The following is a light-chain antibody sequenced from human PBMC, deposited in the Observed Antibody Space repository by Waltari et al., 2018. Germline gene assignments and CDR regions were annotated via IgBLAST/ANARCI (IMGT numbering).Light chain of an antibody. J-gene: IGKJ3*01. Sequence: AIRMTQSPSSFSASTGDRVTITCRASQGISGYLAWYQQKPGKAPKLLISAASSLQSGVPSRFCGSGSGTDFTLTISCLQSEDFATYFCQQYYTYPFTFGPGTKVDIK. V-gene: IGKV1-8*01. CDR1: QGISGY. CDR3: QQYYTYPFT. CDR2: AAS.